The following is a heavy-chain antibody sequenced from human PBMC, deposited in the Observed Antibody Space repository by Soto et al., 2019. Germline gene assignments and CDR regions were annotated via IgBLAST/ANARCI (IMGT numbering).Heavy chain of an antibody. CDR3: ARRRGPERDCSVGSCYSRRDAFDI. D-gene: IGHD2-15*01. Sequence: KPGGSLRLSCAASGFTFSSYTMNWVRQAPGKGLEWVSSIISRYGYISYADSVKGRFTIYRDNADSSLFLQMNSLRADDTALYYCARRRGPERDCSVGSCYSRRDAFDIWGQGTMVTVSS. V-gene: IGHV3-21*01. J-gene: IGHJ3*02. CDR2: IISRYGYI. CDR1: GFTFSSYT.